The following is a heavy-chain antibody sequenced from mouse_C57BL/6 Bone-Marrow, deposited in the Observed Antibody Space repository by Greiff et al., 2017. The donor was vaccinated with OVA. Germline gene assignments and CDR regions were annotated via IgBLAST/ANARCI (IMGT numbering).Heavy chain of an antibody. CDR1: GYTFTDYN. V-gene: IGHV1-18*01. Sequence: VQLQQSGPELVKPGASVKIPCKASGYTFTDYNMDWVKQSHGKSLEWIGDINPNNGGSIYNQKFKGKATLTVDKSSSTAYMELRSLTSEDTAVYYCARWGYYYGSSFYFDYWGQGTTLTVSS. D-gene: IGHD1-1*01. CDR3: ARWGYYYGSSFYFDY. CDR2: INPNNGGS. J-gene: IGHJ2*01.